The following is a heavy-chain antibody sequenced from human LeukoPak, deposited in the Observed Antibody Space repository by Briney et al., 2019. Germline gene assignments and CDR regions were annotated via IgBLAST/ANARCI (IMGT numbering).Heavy chain of an antibody. D-gene: IGHD2-15*01. CDR2: ISGSGGNT. Sequence: GGSLRLSCAASGFTFSSYAMSWVRQAPGKGLEWVSAISGSGGNTYYADSVKGRFTISRDNSKNTLYLQMNSLRAEDTAVYYCAKDPSCGGGSCYPPYYFDSWGQGTLVTVSS. CDR1: GFTFSSYA. CDR3: AKDPSCGGGSCYPPYYFDS. V-gene: IGHV3-23*01. J-gene: IGHJ4*02.